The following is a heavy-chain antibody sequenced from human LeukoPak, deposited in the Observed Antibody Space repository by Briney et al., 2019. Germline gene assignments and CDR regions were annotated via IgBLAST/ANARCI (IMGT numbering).Heavy chain of an antibody. D-gene: IGHD3-22*01. J-gene: IGHJ4*02. CDR1: GGTFSSYA. V-gene: IGHV1-69*05. Sequence: SVKVSCKASGGTFSSYAISWVRQAPGQGLEWMGGIIPIFGTADYAQKFQGRVTITTDESTSTAYMELSSLRSEDTAVHYCARDGNDSSGYYPPYFDYWGQGTLVTVSS. CDR2: IIPIFGTA. CDR3: ARDGNDSSGYYPPYFDY.